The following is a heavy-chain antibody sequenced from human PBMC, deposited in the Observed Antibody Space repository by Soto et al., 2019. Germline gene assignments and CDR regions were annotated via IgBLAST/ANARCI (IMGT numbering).Heavy chain of an antibody. CDR2: IKQDGGEK. Sequence: EVQLVEFGGGSVQPGESLRLSCLASGFSFSTYWMSWVRQAPGKGLEWVARIKQDGGEKYYVDSVKGRFTVSRDNAKSSLYLQLHTLSADDAGIYYCVRDQLILPADDFYYGVDVWGQGTTVTVSS. J-gene: IGHJ6*02. CDR3: VRDQLILPADDFYYGVDV. CDR1: GFSFSTYW. V-gene: IGHV3-7*03.